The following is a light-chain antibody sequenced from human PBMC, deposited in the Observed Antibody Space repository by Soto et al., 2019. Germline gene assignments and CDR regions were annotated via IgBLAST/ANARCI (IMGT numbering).Light chain of an antibody. CDR2: GGS. V-gene: IGKV3-20*01. CDR3: QQYSASPIS. CDR1: QSVSSSY. Sequence: EVVLTQSPGTLSLSPGERATLSCRASQSVSSSYLTWYQQRPGQAPRLVIYGGSRKATGIPDRFSGSESGTDFTLTISRLEPEDFAVYYCQQYSASPISFGQGTRLEIK. J-gene: IGKJ5*01.